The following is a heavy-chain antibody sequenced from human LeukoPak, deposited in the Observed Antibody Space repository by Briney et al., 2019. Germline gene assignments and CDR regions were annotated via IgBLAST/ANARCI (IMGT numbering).Heavy chain of an antibody. CDR2: IFYSGST. Sequence: KSSETLSLTCSVSGGSISSYCWGWILQPPGNGLEWIGYIFYSGSTNYNPSLKSRVTISVDTSKNQFSLKLTSVTAADTAVYYCARLNKPGWFDPWGQGTLVTVSS. CDR3: ARLNKPGWFDP. V-gene: IGHV4-59*08. CDR1: GGSISSYC. D-gene: IGHD1-14*01. J-gene: IGHJ5*02.